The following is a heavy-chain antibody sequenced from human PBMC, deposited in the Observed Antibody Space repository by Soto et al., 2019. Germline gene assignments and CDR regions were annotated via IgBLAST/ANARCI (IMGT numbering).Heavy chain of an antibody. V-gene: IGHV3-23*01. CDR3: ARPFESWNDLGESWDY. Sequence: GGSLRLSCAASGFTFSSYAMSWVRQAPGKGLEWVSAISGSGGSTYYADSVKGRFTISRDNSKNTLYLQMNSLRAEDTAVYYCARPFESWNDLGESWDYWGQGTLVTVSS. D-gene: IGHD1-1*01. J-gene: IGHJ4*02. CDR1: GFTFSSYA. CDR2: ISGSGGST.